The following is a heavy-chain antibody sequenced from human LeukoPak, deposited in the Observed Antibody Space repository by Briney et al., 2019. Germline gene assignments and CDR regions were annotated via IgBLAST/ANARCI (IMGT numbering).Heavy chain of an antibody. J-gene: IGHJ4*02. Sequence: GESLKISCKGSGYSFSSYWIGWVRQMPGKGLEWMGIIYPGDSESRYSPSFQGQVTMSADKSISIACLQWNSLKASDTAMYYCARRVYSSSSPFDYWGQGTLVTVSS. V-gene: IGHV5-51*01. CDR1: GYSFSSYW. CDR3: ARRVYSSSSPFDY. CDR2: IYPGDSES. D-gene: IGHD6-6*01.